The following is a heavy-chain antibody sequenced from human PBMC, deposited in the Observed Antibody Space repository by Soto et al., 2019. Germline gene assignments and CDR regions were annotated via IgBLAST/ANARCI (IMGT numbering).Heavy chain of an antibody. D-gene: IGHD5-18*01. CDR2: IYYSGST. J-gene: IGHJ6*03. Sequence: SENLSLTCSGSGGSISRYYWSLSRQPPGKGLEWIGYIYYSGSTNYNPSLKSRVTISVDTSKNQFSLKLSSVTAADTAVYYCARLLTSSYSIYYYMDVWGKGTTVTVSS. V-gene: IGHV4-59*08. CDR1: GGSISRYY. CDR3: ARLLTSSYSIYYYMDV.